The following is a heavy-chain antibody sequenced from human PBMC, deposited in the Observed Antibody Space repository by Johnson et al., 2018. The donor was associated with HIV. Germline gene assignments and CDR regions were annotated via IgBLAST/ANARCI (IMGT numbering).Heavy chain of an antibody. Sequence: QLVESGGGLVKPGGSLRLSCAASGFTFSNAWMSWVRQAPGNGLELVGQVNPNGDSTYLIDSGKDRFNISRDNAKNTLHLQMNSLRAEDTAVYYCARDHIAAALGAFDIWGQGTMVTVSS. V-gene: IGHV3-25*04. CDR2: VNPNGDST. CDR1: GFTFSNAW. CDR3: ARDHIAAALGAFDI. J-gene: IGHJ3*02. D-gene: IGHD6-13*01.